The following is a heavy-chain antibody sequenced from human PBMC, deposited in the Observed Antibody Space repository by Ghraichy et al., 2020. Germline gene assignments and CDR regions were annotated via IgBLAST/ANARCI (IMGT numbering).Heavy chain of an antibody. CDR2: IYYSGST. D-gene: IGHD3-3*01. Sequence: SQTLSLTCTVSGGSVSSGSYYWSWIRQPPGKGLEWIGYIYYSGSTNYNPSLKSRVTISVDTSKNQFSLKLSSVTAADTAVYYCAREFPYYDFWSGYYVGSHDDAFDIWGQGTMVTVSS. V-gene: IGHV4-61*01. CDR1: GGSVSSGSYY. CDR3: AREFPYYDFWSGYYVGSHDDAFDI. J-gene: IGHJ3*02.